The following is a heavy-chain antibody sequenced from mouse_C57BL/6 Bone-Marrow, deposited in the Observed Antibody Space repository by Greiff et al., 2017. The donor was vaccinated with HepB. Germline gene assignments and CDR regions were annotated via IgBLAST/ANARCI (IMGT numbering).Heavy chain of an antibody. J-gene: IGHJ3*01. V-gene: IGHV1-5*01. CDR2: IYPGNSDT. Sequence: VQLQQSGTVLARPGASVKMSCKTSGYTFTSYWMHWVKQRPGQGLEWIGAIYPGNSDTSYNQKFKGKAKLTAVTSASTAYMALSSLTNEDSAVCYCTRSRGRITTVVATRGFAYWGQGTLVTVSA. CDR3: TRSRGRITTVVATRGFAY. CDR1: GYTFTSYW. D-gene: IGHD1-1*01.